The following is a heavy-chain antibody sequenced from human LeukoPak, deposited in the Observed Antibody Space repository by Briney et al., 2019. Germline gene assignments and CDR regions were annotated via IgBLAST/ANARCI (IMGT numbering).Heavy chain of an antibody. J-gene: IGHJ4*02. Sequence: PGGSLRLSCAASGFTFSSYAMHWVRQAPGKGLEWVAVISYDGSNKYYADSVKGRFTISRDNSKNTLYLQMNSLRAEDTAVYYCARGLGYYGSGSQAYWGQGTLVTVSS. D-gene: IGHD3-10*01. CDR1: GFTFSSYA. V-gene: IGHV3-30-3*01. CDR3: ARGLGYYGSGSQAY. CDR2: ISYDGSNK.